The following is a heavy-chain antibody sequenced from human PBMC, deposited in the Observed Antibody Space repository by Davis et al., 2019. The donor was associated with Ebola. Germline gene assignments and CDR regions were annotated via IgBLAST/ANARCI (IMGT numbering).Heavy chain of an antibody. Sequence: GESLKISCTASGFTFGDYAMSWVRQAPGKGLEWVGFIRSKAYGGTTDYAAPVKGRFTISRDDSKNTLYLQMNSLKTEDTAVYYCTTSDYIWGSLIDYWGQGTLVTVSS. J-gene: IGHJ4*02. V-gene: IGHV3-49*04. CDR1: GFTFGDYA. CDR2: IRSKAYGGTT. CDR3: TTSDYIWGSLIDY. D-gene: IGHD3-16*01.